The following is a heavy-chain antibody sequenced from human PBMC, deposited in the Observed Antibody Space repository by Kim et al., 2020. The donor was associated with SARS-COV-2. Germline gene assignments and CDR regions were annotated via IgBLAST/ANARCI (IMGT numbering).Heavy chain of an antibody. D-gene: IGHD3-10*01. CDR2: ISSTTSTI. V-gene: IGHV3-48*02. J-gene: IGHJ4*02. CDR3: ARSSYGSGSYYPCSFDY. CDR1: GFTFSSYS. Sequence: GGSLRLSCAASGFTFSSYSMNWVRQAPGKGLEWVSYISSTTSTIYYADSVKGRFTISRDNAKNSLYLQMNSLRDEDTAVYYCARSSYGSGSYYPCSFDYWGQGTLVTVSS.